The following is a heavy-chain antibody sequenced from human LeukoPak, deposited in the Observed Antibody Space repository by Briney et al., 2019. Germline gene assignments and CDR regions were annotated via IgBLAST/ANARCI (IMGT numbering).Heavy chain of an antibody. CDR3: ARAQSPYAYYYYYYMDV. CDR2: IYYSGST. Sequence: KASETLSLTCTVSGGSISSSSYYWGWIRQPPGKGLEWIGSIYYSGSTYYNPSLKSRVTISVDTSKNQFSLKLSSVTAADTAVYYCARAQSPYAYYYYYYMDVWGKGTTVTVSS. V-gene: IGHV4-39*01. CDR1: GGSISSSSYY. J-gene: IGHJ6*03.